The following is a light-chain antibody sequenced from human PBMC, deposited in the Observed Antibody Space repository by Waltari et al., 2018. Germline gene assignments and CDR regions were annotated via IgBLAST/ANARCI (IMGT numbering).Light chain of an antibody. CDR1: QDINTL. J-gene: IGKJ4*01. V-gene: IGKV1-5*03. Sequence: DIQMTQLPSTLSAYVGYRVTITCRASQDINTLLAWYQQKPGKAPKLLIFAASSLESGVPSRFSGSGSGTEFTLTISSLQPDDFATYYCQQYNSYSTTFGGGTKVEVK. CDR3: QQYNSYSTT. CDR2: AAS.